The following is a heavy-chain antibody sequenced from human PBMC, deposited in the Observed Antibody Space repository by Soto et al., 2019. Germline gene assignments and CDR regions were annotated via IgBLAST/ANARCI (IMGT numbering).Heavy chain of an antibody. D-gene: IGHD6-19*01. CDR1: GGSISSSNW. CDR3: ARGNKAVAGPIDY. V-gene: IGHV4-4*02. Sequence: QVQLQESGPGLVKPSGTLSLTCAVSGGSISSSNWWSWVRQPPGKGLEWIGEIYHSGSTNYNPSLKSRVTISVYKSKNQLSLKLSSVTAADTAVYYCARGNKAVAGPIDYWGQGTLVTVSS. CDR2: IYHSGST. J-gene: IGHJ4*02.